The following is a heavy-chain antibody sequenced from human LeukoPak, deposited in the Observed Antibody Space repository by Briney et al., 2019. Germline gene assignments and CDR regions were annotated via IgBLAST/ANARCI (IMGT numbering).Heavy chain of an antibody. Sequence: ASVKVSCKASGFTFTSSAMQWVRQARGQRLEWIGWIVVGSGNTNYAQKFQERVTITRDMSTSTAYMELSSLRSEDTAVYYCAAGAFGSGYYPIDYWGQATLVTVSS. CDR3: AAGAFGSGYYPIDY. CDR1: GFTFTSSA. CDR2: IVVGSGNT. J-gene: IGHJ4*02. D-gene: IGHD3-22*01. V-gene: IGHV1-58*02.